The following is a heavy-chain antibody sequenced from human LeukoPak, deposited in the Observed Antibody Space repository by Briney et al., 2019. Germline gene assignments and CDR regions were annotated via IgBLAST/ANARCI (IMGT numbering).Heavy chain of an antibody. CDR2: ISTSAST. CDR3: ARYNGPSHNFDY. Sequence: SETLSLTCTVSGGSISSYYWSWIRQPAGKARGWIGRISTSASTNYNPSPKSRVSMSVDTSKNQSSLKLSSVTAADTAVYYCARYNGPSHNFDYWGQGTLVTVSS. D-gene: IGHD1-14*01. J-gene: IGHJ4*02. CDR1: GGSISSYY. V-gene: IGHV4-4*07.